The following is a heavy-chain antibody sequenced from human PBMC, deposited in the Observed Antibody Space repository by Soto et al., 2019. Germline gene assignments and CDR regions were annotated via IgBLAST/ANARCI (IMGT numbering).Heavy chain of an antibody. CDR2: INTDGSST. CDR1: GFSFSSYW. Sequence: EVQLVESGGGLVQPGGSLRLSCADSGFSFSSYWMHWVRQGPGKGLVWVSRINTDGSSTNYADSVKGRFTISRDNAKNTVYLQMNSLRAEDTDVYYCARSPGGYYIDWGQGTMVTVSS. D-gene: IGHD3-9*01. J-gene: IGHJ3*01. V-gene: IGHV3-74*01. CDR3: ARSPGGYYID.